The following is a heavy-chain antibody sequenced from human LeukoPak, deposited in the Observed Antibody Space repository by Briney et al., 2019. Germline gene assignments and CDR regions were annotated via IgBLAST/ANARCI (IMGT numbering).Heavy chain of an antibody. CDR3: ARVGGPNYFDY. Sequence: GSLRLSCAASGFIVSSNYMSWVRQPPGKGLEWIGEIYHSGSTNYNPSLKSRVTISVDKSKNQFSLKLSSVTAADTAVYYCARVGGPNYFDYWGQGTLVTVSS. CDR2: IYHSGST. V-gene: IGHV4-4*02. J-gene: IGHJ4*02. CDR1: GFIVSSNY. D-gene: IGHD3-10*01.